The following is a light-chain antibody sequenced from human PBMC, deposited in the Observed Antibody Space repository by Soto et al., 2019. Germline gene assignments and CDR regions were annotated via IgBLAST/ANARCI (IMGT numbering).Light chain of an antibody. J-gene: IGLJ2*01. V-gene: IGLV1-40*01. CDR3: QSYDSSLSVVV. CDR2: GNS. Sequence: QLVLTQPPSVSGAPGQRVTISCTGSSSNIGAGYDVHWYQQLPGTAPKLLIYGNSNRPSGVPDRFSGSKSGTSASLAITGLQDEDEADYYCQSYDSSLSVVVFGGGTKVTVL. CDR1: SSNIGAGYD.